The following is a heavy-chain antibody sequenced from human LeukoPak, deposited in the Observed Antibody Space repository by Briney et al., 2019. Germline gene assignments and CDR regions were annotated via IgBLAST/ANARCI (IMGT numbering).Heavy chain of an antibody. J-gene: IGHJ4*02. CDR2: INHSGST. V-gene: IGHV4-34*01. Sequence: ASETLSLTCAVFGGSFSDYYWIWIRQPPGKGLEWIGEINHSGSTNYNPSLKSRVTISVDTSKNQFSLNLTSVTAADTAVYYCARAMSIAARLQTIFDYWGQGTLVTVSS. D-gene: IGHD6-6*01. CDR3: ARAMSIAARLQTIFDY. CDR1: GGSFSDYY.